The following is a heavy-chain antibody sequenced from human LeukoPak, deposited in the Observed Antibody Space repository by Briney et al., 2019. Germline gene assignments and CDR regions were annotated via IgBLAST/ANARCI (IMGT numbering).Heavy chain of an antibody. J-gene: IGHJ4*02. V-gene: IGHV4-39*01. Sequence: SETLSLTCTVSGGSISSSSAYWGWIRQPPGKGLEWIGSIYYSKNTYYNPSIKSRVTISAATSKNQFSMTLGSVSATDTAKYYCVSPRGFSYGYFDYWGQGTLVTVSS. CDR3: VSPRGFSYGYFDY. D-gene: IGHD5-18*01. CDR1: GGSISSSSAY. CDR2: IYYSKNT.